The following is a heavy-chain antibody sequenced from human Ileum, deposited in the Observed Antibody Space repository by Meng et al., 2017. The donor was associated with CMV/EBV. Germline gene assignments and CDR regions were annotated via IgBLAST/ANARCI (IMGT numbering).Heavy chain of an antibody. CDR2: IIPIFGTP. V-gene: IGHV1-69*12. D-gene: IGHD1-1*01. J-gene: IGHJ4*02. CDR3: ARLGQQLVAPPAYFDS. CDR1: GGTFSHYG. Sequence: QGKRVQLWAELQRPWTLVKVYCKASGGTFSHYGISWIRQTPGQGLEWMGGIIPIFGTPNYAQKFQGRITITADESTQTVYMELSSLKADDTALYFCARLGQQLVAPPAYFDSWGQGTLVTVSS.